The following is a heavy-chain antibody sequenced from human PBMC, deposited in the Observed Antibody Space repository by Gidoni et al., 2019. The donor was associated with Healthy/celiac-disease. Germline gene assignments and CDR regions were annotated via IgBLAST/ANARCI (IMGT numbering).Heavy chain of an antibody. CDR3: ANLEMATTLE. CDR2: ISSSGSTI. J-gene: IGHJ4*02. V-gene: IGHV3-48*03. Sequence: EVQLVESGVGLVQHGGSLRRSWAASGFTFSSYEMNWVRQAPGKGLEWVSYISSSGSTIYYADSVKGRFTISRDNAKNSLYLQMNSLRAEDTAVYYCANLEMATTLEWGQGTLVTVSS. CDR1: GFTFSSYE. D-gene: IGHD1-1*01.